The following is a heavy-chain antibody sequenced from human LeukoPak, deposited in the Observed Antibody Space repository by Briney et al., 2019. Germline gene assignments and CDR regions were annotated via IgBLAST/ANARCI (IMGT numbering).Heavy chain of an antibody. J-gene: IGHJ4*02. CDR2: IYYSGST. CDR3: ARGRDGYNFLNRGEYYYFDY. V-gene: IGHV4-59*08. Sequence: SETLSLTCTVSGGSISSYYWSWIRQTPGKGLEWIGYIYYSGSTNFNPSLKSRVTISVDTSKNQFSLKLNSVTAADTAVYYCARGRDGYNFLNRGEYYYFDYWGQGTLVTVSS. D-gene: IGHD5-24*01. CDR1: GGSISSYY.